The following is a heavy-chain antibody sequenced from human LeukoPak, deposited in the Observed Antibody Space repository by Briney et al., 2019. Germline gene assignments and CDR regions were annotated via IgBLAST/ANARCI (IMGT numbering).Heavy chain of an antibody. CDR1: GYSFTDYY. CDR2: INPNSGGT. Sequence: GASVTVSCKTSGYSFTDYYMHWVRQAPGQGLEWMGWINPNSGGTSSAHKFQGRVTMTRDTSITTVYMEVSWLTSDDTAIYYCARADRLDGGPYLIGPWGQGTLVTVSS. J-gene: IGHJ5*02. D-gene: IGHD2-21*01. CDR3: ARADRLDGGPYLIGP. V-gene: IGHV1-2*07.